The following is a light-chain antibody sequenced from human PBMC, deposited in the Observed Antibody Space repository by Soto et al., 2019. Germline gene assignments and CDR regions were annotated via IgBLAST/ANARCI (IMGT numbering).Light chain of an antibody. J-gene: IGLJ2*01. Sequence: QAVLTQPPSVSAAPGQKVSISCSGSSSNLGRNSVCWYQQFPGTAPKLLIYDNDKRPSGIPDRFSGSQSGTSATLGITGLQTGDDADYYCGTWDSSLSVGVFGGGTQVTVL. CDR1: SSNLGRNS. CDR2: DND. CDR3: GTWDSSLSVGV. V-gene: IGLV1-51*01.